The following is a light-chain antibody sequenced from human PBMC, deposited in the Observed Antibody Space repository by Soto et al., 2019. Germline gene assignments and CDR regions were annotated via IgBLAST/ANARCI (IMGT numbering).Light chain of an antibody. CDR1: QSVLHSSNNQNY. Sequence: DIVMTQSPDSLAVSLGERATINCKSTQSVLHSSNNQNYLAWYQQKPGQPPKLLIYWASTRKSGVPDRFSGSGSGTDFTLTISSLQAEDVAVYYCQQYYSTPQTFGQGTKVEIK. J-gene: IGKJ1*01. CDR2: WAS. V-gene: IGKV4-1*01. CDR3: QQYYSTPQT.